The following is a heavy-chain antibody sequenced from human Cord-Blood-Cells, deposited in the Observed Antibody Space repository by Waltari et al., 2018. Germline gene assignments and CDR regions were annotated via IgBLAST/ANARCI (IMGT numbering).Heavy chain of an antibody. CDR2: IIPIFGTA. CDR1: GGTFSSYA. V-gene: IGHV1-69*06. CDR3: ARDNGYGGNYYYYGMDV. D-gene: IGHD4-17*01. Sequence: QVQLVQSGAEVKKPGSSVKVSCTASGGTFSSYAISWERQAPGQGLEWMGGIIPIFGTANYAQKFQGRVTITADKSTSTAYMELSSLRSEDTAVYYCARDNGYGGNYYYYGMDVWGQGTTVTVSS. J-gene: IGHJ6*02.